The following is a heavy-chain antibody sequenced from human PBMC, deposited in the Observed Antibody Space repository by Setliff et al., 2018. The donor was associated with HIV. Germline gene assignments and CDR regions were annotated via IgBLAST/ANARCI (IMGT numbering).Heavy chain of an antibody. CDR3: TRDRQIYYDSSGGIGY. J-gene: IGHJ4*02. CDR1: GFTFGDYA. CDR2: IRSKAYGGTT. V-gene: IGHV3-49*04. Sequence: GGSLRLSCTASGFTFGDYAMSWVRQAPGKGLEWVGFIRSKAYGGTTEYAASVKDRFTVSRNDSKSIAYLQINSLKTEDTAVYYCTRDRQIYYDSSGGIGYWGQGTLVTVSS. D-gene: IGHD3-22*01.